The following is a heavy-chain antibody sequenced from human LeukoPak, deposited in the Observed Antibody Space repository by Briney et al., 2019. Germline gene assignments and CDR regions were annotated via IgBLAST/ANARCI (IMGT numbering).Heavy chain of an antibody. D-gene: IGHD2-2*01. CDR1: GFTFSNYW. J-gene: IGHJ4*02. V-gene: IGHV3-7*01. CDR3: ASHCSSTSCYFYFNS. Sequence: GGSLRLSCAASGFTFSNYWMSWVRQAPGKGLEWVAKIKQDGREMNYIDSVKGRFTISRDNAKNSLDLQMNSLRAEDTAVYYCASHCSSTSCYFYFNSWGQGTLVTVSS. CDR2: IKQDGREM.